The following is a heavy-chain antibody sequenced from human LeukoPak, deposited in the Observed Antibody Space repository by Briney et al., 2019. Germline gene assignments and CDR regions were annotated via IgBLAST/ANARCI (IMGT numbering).Heavy chain of an antibody. Sequence: WASVKVSCKASGYTFTSYGISGVRQAPGQGLEGMGWISAYNGNTNYAQKLQGRVTMTTDTSTSTAYMELRSLRSDDTAVYYCARTKPYYYGSGSYEYWGQGTLVTVSS. CDR2: ISAYNGNT. D-gene: IGHD3-10*01. J-gene: IGHJ4*02. CDR1: GYTFTSYG. V-gene: IGHV1-18*01. CDR3: ARTKPYYYGSGSYEY.